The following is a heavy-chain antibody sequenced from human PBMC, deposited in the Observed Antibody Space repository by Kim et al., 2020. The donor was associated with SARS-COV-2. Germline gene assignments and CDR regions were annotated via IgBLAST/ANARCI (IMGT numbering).Heavy chain of an antibody. CDR3: ARGLQTDPSLEDYYYYYGMDV. D-gene: IGHD1-1*01. Sequence: GGSLRLSCAASGFTFSSYAMHWVRQAPGKGLEWVAVISYDGSNKYYADSVKGRFTISRDNSKNTLYLQMNSLRAEDTAVYYCARGLQTDPSLEDYYYYYGMDVWGQGTTVTVSS. CDR1: GFTFSSYA. J-gene: IGHJ6*02. V-gene: IGHV3-30-3*01. CDR2: ISYDGSNK.